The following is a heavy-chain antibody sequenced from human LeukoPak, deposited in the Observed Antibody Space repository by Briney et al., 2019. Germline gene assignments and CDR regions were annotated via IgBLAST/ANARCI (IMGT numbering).Heavy chain of an antibody. D-gene: IGHD3-10*01. CDR3: ARGIGILSWFDP. CDR2: INHSGST. J-gene: IGHJ5*02. Sequence: PSETLSLTCAVYGGSFSGYYWSWIRQPPGKGLEWIGEINHSGSTNYNPSLKSRVTISVDTSKNQFSLKLSSVTSADTAVHYCARGIGILSWFDPWGQGTLVTVSS. CDR1: GGSFSGYY. V-gene: IGHV4-34*01.